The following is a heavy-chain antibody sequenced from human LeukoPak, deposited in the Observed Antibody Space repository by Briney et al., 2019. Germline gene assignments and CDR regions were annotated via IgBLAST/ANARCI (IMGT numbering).Heavy chain of an antibody. CDR3: VRGYSFGPYGMDV. V-gene: IGHV3-64D*09. Sequence: GGSLRLSCSASGXPFSSYAMHWVRQAPGKGPEYVSAISDSGGSTYYADSVKGRFTISRDNSKNTLYLQMSSLRAEDTAVYFCVRGYSFGPYGMDVWGQGTTVTVSS. CDR1: GXPFSSYA. J-gene: IGHJ6*02. CDR2: ISDSGGST. D-gene: IGHD2-15*01.